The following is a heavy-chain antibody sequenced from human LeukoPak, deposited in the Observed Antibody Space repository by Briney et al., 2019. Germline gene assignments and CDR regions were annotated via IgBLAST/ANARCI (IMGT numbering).Heavy chain of an antibody. J-gene: IGHJ6*02. D-gene: IGHD6-19*01. CDR2: IKSKTDGGTT. Sequence: PGVSLRLSCAASGFTFSNAWMSGVRQAPGKGLEWVGRIKSKTDGGTTDYAAPVKGRFTISRDDSKNTLYLQMNSLKTEDTAVYYCTASIAVAGPYYYYYGMDVWGQGTTVTVSS. CDR3: TASIAVAGPYYYYYGMDV. CDR1: GFTFSNAW. V-gene: IGHV3-15*01.